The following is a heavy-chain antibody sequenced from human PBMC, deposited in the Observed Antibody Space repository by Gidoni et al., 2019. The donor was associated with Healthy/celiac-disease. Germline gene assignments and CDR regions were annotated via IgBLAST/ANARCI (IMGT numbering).Heavy chain of an antibody. Sequence: EVQLLESGGGLVQPGGSLRLSCAASGFTFSSYAMSWVRQAPGKGLEWVSAISGSGGSTYYADSVKGRFTISRDNSKNTLYLQMNSLRAEDTAVYYCAIPEDFWSGYYPFDYWGQGTLVTVSS. CDR2: ISGSGGST. CDR1: GFTFSSYA. CDR3: AIPEDFWSGYYPFDY. J-gene: IGHJ4*02. D-gene: IGHD3-3*01. V-gene: IGHV3-23*01.